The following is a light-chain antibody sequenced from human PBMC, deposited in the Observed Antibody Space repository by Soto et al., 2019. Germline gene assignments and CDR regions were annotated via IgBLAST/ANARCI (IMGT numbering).Light chain of an antibody. Sequence: EIVLTQSPGTLSLSPWERATLSCRASQSVSSSYLAWYQQKPGQAPRLLIYGASSRATGIPDRFSGSGSGTDFTLTISRLEPEDFAVYYCQQYVTSSPRTFGQGTKVDIK. CDR1: QSVSSSY. V-gene: IGKV3-20*01. CDR2: GAS. CDR3: QQYVTSSPRT. J-gene: IGKJ1*01.